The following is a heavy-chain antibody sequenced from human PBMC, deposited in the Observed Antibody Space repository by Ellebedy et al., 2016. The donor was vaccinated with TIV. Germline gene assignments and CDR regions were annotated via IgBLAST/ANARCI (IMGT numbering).Heavy chain of an antibody. Sequence: AASVKVSCKASGYTFTNYGIYWVRQVPGQRFEWMGWINTGTDKTRYSQKFQGRVTITRDTSARAAYMGLSSLRSEDTAVYYGARGFGYSGYDFRDAFDIWGQGTKVTVSS. CDR2: INTGTDKT. CDR1: GYTFTNYG. J-gene: IGHJ3*02. D-gene: IGHD5-12*01. CDR3: ARGFGYSGYDFRDAFDI. V-gene: IGHV1-3*04.